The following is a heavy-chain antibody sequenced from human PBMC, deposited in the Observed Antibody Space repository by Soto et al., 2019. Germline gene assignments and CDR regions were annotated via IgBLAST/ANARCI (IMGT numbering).Heavy chain of an antibody. CDR2: IYHSGST. CDR3: ARTGSGRPGEGWFDP. D-gene: IGHD3-10*01. CDR1: GGSISSSNW. Sequence: QVQLQESGPGLVKPSGTLSLTCAVSGGSISSSNWWSWVRQPPGKGLEWIGEIYHSGSTNYNPSLKSRVTRSVDKSKNQFSLKLSSVTAADTAVYYCARTGSGRPGEGWFDPWGQGTLVTVSS. V-gene: IGHV4-4*02. J-gene: IGHJ5*02.